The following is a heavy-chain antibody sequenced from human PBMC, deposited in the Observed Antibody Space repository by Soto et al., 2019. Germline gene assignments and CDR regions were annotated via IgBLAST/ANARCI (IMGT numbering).Heavy chain of an antibody. CDR2: INHSGST. V-gene: IGHV4-34*01. Sequence: PSETLSLTCAVYGGSFSGYYWSWIRQPPGKGLEWIGYINHSGSTNYNPSLKSRVTISVDTSKNQFSLKLSSVTAADTAVYYCASSIRVGPMRGYDFYYFDYWGQGTLVTVSS. J-gene: IGHJ4*02. D-gene: IGHD5-12*01. CDR3: ASSIRVGPMRGYDFYYFDY. CDR1: GGSFSGYY.